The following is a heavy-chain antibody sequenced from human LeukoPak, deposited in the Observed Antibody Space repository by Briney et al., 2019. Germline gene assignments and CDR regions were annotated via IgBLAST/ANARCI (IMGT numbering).Heavy chain of an antibody. Sequence: GGSLRLSCAASGVAFSHAWMSWVRQAPGKGLEWVAQIKTTSDGGPTDYAAPVKGRFTISQDDSENMLYLQMNSLKTEDTAVYYCTTNDAFDIWGQGTMVIVSS. CDR3: TTNDAFDI. V-gene: IGHV3-15*01. CDR2: IKTTSDGGPT. CDR1: GVAFSHAW. J-gene: IGHJ3*02.